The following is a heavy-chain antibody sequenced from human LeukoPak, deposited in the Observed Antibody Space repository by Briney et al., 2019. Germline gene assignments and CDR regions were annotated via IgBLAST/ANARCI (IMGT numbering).Heavy chain of an antibody. D-gene: IGHD6-13*01. CDR3: ARELATGTGACNF. V-gene: IGHV3-7*01. J-gene: IGHJ4*02. CDR2: INQDGNEK. Sequence: PGGSLRLSCAASGFTFSSYWMAWVRQAPGKGLEWVANINQDGNEKCYVDSVKGRFTISRDNAQNSLYLQMNSLRAEDTAVYYCARELATGTGACNFWGQGTLVTVSS. CDR1: GFTFSSYW.